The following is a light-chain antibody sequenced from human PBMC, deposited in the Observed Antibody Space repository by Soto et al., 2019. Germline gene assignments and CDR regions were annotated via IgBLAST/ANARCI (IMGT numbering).Light chain of an antibody. Sequence: EIVMTQSPATLSVSPGERATLSCRASQSVSSNLAWYQQKPGQAPRLLIYGASTRATGIPARFSGSGSGTEFTLTISRLPSEDFASYFCQQYNNWPPDRTFGQGTEVEIK. J-gene: IGKJ1*01. V-gene: IGKV3-15*01. CDR2: GAS. CDR1: QSVSSN. CDR3: QQYNNWPPDRT.